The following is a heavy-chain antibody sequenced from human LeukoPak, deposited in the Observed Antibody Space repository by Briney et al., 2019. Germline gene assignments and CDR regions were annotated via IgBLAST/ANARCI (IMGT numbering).Heavy chain of an antibody. J-gene: IGHJ4*02. V-gene: IGHV4-31*03. CDR2: IYYSGST. CDR1: GGSISSGGYY. Sequence: SETLSPTCTVSGGSISSGGYYWSWIRQHPGKGLEWIGYIYYSGSTYYNPSLKSRVTISVDTSKNQFSLKLSSVTAADTAVYYCARDIVVVPAAQDYWGQGTLVTVSS. CDR3: ARDIVVVPAAQDY. D-gene: IGHD2-2*01.